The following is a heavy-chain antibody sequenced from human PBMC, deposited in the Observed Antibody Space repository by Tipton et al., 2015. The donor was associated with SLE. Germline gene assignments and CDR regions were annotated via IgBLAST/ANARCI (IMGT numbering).Heavy chain of an antibody. CDR2: FYYSGST. CDR1: GGSITTYY. V-gene: IGHV4-59*01. J-gene: IGHJ2*01. CDR3: ARVWSGYSSSYFDL. Sequence: GLVKPSETLPLTCAVSGGSITTYYWSWIQQSPGKGLEWIGYFYYSGSTKYNPSLKSRVTMSVDTSKNHFSVKLSSVTAADTAIYYCARVWSGYSSSYFDLWGRGTLVTVSS. D-gene: IGHD3-3*01.